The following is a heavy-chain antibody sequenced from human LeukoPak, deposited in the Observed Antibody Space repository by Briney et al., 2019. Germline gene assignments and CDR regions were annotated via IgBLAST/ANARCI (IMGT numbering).Heavy chain of an antibody. CDR2: GTAAST. CDR3: AKAPVRGNYDSSGFGDY. Sequence: GTAASTYYADSVKRRFTISRHNSKNTLYLQMNSLRADDTAVYYCAKAPVRGNYDSSGFGDYWGQGTLVTVSS. D-gene: IGHD3-22*01. J-gene: IGHJ4*02. V-gene: IGHV3-23*01.